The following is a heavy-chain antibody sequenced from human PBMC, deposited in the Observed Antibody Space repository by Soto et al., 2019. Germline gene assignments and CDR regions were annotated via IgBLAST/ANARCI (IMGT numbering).Heavy chain of an antibody. J-gene: IGHJ5*02. D-gene: IGHD3-3*01. Sequence: PSETLSLTCTVSGGSISSRDYSWGWVRQSPGKGMEWIGHIHNSGITYSNPSLKNRVVISVDTSRNQFSLRLNSLTAADRAVYFCARGVTVFGLVSRFWFDPWGQGTVVTVSS. CDR1: GGSISSRDYS. V-gene: IGHV4-30-4*01. CDR3: ARGVTVFGLVSRFWFDP. CDR2: IHNSGIT.